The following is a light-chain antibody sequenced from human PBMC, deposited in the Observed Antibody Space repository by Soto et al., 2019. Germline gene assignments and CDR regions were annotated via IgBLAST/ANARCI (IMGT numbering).Light chain of an antibody. Sequence: EIVLTQSPATLSLSPGERATLSCRASQSVISYLAWYQQKPGQAPRLLIYDASNRATGIPARFSGSGSGTDFTLTISSLDPKDFAVYYCQQRSNWPPYTFGEGTKLEIK. V-gene: IGKV3-11*01. CDR2: DAS. CDR3: QQRSNWPPYT. CDR1: QSVISY. J-gene: IGKJ2*01.